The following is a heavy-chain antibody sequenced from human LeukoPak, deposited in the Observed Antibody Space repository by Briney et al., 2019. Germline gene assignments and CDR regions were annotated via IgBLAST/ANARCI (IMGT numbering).Heavy chain of an antibody. CDR3: ARFDYYDSSGYGDY. CDR1: GYNFTTYW. Sequence: GESLKISCKCSGYNFTTYWIAWVRQIPGKGLEWIGIIYPGDSDTRYSPSFQGQVTISADKSISTAYLQWSSLKAADTAMYYCARFDYYDSSGYGDYWGQGTLVTVSS. V-gene: IGHV5-51*01. D-gene: IGHD3-22*01. CDR2: IYPGDSDT. J-gene: IGHJ4*02.